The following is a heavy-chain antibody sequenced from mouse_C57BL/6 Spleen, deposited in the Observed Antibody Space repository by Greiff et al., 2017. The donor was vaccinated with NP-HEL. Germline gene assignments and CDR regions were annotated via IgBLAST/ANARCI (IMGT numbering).Heavy chain of an antibody. CDR1: GYAFTNYL. J-gene: IGHJ3*01. V-gene: IGHV1-54*01. CDR2: INPGSGGT. Sequence: QVQLQQSGAELVRPGTSVKVSCKASGYAFTNYLIEWVKQRPGQGLEWIGVINPGSGGTNYNEKFKGKATLTADKSSSTAYMQLSSLTSEDSAVYFCARSGDYDGGAWFAYWGQGTLVTVSA. CDR3: ARSGDYDGGAWFAY. D-gene: IGHD2-4*01.